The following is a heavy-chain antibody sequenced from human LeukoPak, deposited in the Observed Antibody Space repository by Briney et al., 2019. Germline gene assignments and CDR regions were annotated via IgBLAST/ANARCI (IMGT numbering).Heavy chain of an antibody. CDR3: ARGSASSSSSHYYYYYYMDV. J-gene: IGHJ6*03. V-gene: IGHV4-30-2*01. D-gene: IGHD6-6*01. Sequence: PSHTLSLTCTVSGGSISSGGYYWSWIRQPPGKGLEWIGYIYHSGSTYYNPSLKSRVTISVDRSKNQFSLKLSSVTAADTAVYYCARGSASSSSSHYYYYYYMDVWGKGTTVTVSS. CDR2: IYHSGST. CDR1: GGSISSGGYY.